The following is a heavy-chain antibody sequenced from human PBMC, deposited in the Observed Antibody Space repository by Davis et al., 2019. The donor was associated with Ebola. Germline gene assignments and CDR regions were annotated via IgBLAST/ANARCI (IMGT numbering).Heavy chain of an antibody. J-gene: IGHJ6*02. CDR1: GGSFSGYY. Sequence: SETLSLTCAVYGGSFSGYYWSWIRQPPGKGLEWIGEINHSGSTNYNPSLKSRVTISVDTSKNQFSLKLSSVTAADTAVYYCARANPYYYDSSGYVGYYFGMDVWGQGTTVTVSS. V-gene: IGHV4-34*01. CDR3: ARANPYYYDSSGYVGYYFGMDV. D-gene: IGHD3-22*01. CDR2: INHSGST.